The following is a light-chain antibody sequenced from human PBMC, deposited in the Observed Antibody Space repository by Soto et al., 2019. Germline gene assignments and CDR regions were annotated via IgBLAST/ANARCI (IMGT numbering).Light chain of an antibody. CDR2: AAS. Sequence: EVVLTQSPGTLSLSPGQRATLSCRASQTLSSSYLAWYQRKPGQPPRLLIYAASSRATGIPDRFSGSGSGTVFTLTISRLEPEDFAVYYCQQYANSPYTFGQGTKLEI. V-gene: IGKV3-20*01. CDR3: QQYANSPYT. CDR1: QTLSSSY. J-gene: IGKJ2*01.